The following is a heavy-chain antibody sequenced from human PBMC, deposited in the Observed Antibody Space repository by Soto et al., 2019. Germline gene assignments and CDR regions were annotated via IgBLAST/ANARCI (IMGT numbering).Heavy chain of an antibody. CDR2: ISYDGSNK. V-gene: IGHV3-30-3*01. CDR1: GFTFSSYA. CDR3: ASIVEGISGFDY. Sequence: PGGSLRLSCAASGFTFSSYAMHWVRQAPGKGLEWVAVISYDGSNKYYADSVKGRFTISRDNSKNTLYLQMNSLRAEDTAVYYCASIVEGISGFDYWGHGT. D-gene: IGHD3-16*02. J-gene: IGHJ4*01.